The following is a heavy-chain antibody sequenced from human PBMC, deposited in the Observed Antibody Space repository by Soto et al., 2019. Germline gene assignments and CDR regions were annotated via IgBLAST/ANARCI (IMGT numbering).Heavy chain of an antibody. CDR1: GYRFTNYW. J-gene: IGHJ4*02. Sequence: GESLKISCQGSGYRFTNYWIGWVRQMPGKGLEWMGIIYPDDSDTRYSPSFQGQVTISADKSISTAYLQWSSLKASDTAMYYCARRNDYNLDYWGQGALVTVSS. D-gene: IGHD4-4*01. CDR3: ARRNDYNLDY. CDR2: IYPDDSDT. V-gene: IGHV5-51*01.